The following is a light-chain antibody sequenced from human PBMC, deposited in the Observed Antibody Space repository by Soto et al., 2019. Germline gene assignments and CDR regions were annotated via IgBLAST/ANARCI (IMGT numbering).Light chain of an antibody. V-gene: IGKV3-20*01. Sequence: MVLTQAPVILSLSPGETSSLSCGASQSVSSSFLAWYQQTPGPAPRLLIYGACSRATGIPDRFSGSGSGTDFTLTISRLEHEDVAVYYCQQYGNSRTFGQGTKVDIK. CDR2: GAC. CDR3: QQYGNSRT. CDR1: QSVSSSF. J-gene: IGKJ1*01.